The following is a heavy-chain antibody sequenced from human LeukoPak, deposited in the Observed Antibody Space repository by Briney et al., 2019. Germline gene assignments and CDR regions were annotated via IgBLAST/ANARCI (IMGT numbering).Heavy chain of an antibody. CDR1: GASISNYY. Sequence: PSETLSLTCTVSGASISNYYWSWIRQTPEKGLEWIGHIHSSGGSSYYPSLKSRLTLSIDTSRNQLSLKLPSVTAADPAVYFCARLGSYHDFWGQGALVTVSS. CDR2: IHSSGGS. CDR3: ARLGSYHDF. V-gene: IGHV4-4*09. D-gene: IGHD1-26*01. J-gene: IGHJ4*02.